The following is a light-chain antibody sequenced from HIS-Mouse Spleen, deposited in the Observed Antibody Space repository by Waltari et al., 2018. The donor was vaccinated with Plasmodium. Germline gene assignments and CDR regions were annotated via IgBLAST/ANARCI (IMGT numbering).Light chain of an antibody. CDR2: KDS. CDR1: VLAKKY. V-gene: IGLV3-27*01. CDR3: YSAADNNLV. J-gene: IGLJ3*02. Sequence: SGDVLAKKYARWFQQKPGQAPVLVIYKDSERPSGIPERFSAPAQGPQSLTISGAQVEDEADYYCYSAADNNLVFGGGTKLTVL.